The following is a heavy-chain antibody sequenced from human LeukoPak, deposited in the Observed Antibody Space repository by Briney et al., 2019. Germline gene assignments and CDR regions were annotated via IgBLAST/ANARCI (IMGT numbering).Heavy chain of an antibody. D-gene: IGHD2/OR15-2a*01. V-gene: IGHV3-30-3*01. J-gene: IGHJ4*02. CDR3: ARDRSTKYSLDY. CDR2: ISYDGSTI. CDR1: GFTFSSHA. Sequence: AGSLTLSCAASGFTFSSHAMHWVRQPPGQGMEWVTFISYDGSTIYYADSVKGRFTISRDNSKNTLYLQMSSLRPEDTAVYYCARDRSTKYSLDYWGQGTLVTVPS.